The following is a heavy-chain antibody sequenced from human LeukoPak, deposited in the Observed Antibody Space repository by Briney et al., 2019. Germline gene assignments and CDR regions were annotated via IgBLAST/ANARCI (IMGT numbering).Heavy chain of an antibody. J-gene: IGHJ6*02. V-gene: IGHV1-69*13. CDR2: IFPIFGTA. Sequence: SVKVSCTASGGTFSSYAISWVRQAPGQGLEWMGGIFPIFGTANYAQKFQGRVTITADESTSTAYMELSSLRSEDTAVYYCARRIAAVEDYYYGMDVWGQGTTVTVSS. CDR3: ARRIAAVEDYYYGMDV. D-gene: IGHD6-13*01. CDR1: GGTFSSYA.